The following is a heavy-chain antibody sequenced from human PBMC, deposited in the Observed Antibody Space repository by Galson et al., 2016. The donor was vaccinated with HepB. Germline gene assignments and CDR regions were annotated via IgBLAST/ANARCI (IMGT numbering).Heavy chain of an antibody. J-gene: IGHJ5*02. CDR1: GFTFENYA. Sequence: SLRLSCAASGFTFENYAVHWVRQVPGKGLEWVSSITWNSGSKGYADFVKGRFTISRDNAKNSLYLQMNSLRPEDTALYYCAKGFYGDFPSWFDPWGQGTLVTVSS. CDR2: ITWNSGSK. D-gene: IGHD4-17*01. CDR3: AKGFYGDFPSWFDP. V-gene: IGHV3-9*01.